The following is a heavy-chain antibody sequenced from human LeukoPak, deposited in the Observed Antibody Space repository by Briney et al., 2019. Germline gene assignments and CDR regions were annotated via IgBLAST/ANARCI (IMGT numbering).Heavy chain of an antibody. CDR1: GFTFSKYW. J-gene: IGHJ4*02. V-gene: IGHV3-7*03. CDR2: IKQDGSEK. Sequence: GGSLRLSCAASGFTFSKYWMSWVRQAPGEGLEWVANIKQDGSEKYYVDSVKGRFTISRDNAKNSLYLQMNSLRAEDTAVYYCARDIPYNWNYYFDYWGQGTLVTVSS. D-gene: IGHD1-7*01. CDR3: ARDIPYNWNYYFDY.